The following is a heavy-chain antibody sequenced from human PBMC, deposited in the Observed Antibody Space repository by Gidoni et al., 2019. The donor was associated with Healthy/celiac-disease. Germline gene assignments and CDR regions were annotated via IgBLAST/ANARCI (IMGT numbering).Heavy chain of an antibody. Sequence: EVQLLESGGGLVQPGGSLRLSCAASGFTFRSSAMSWVRQAPGKGLEWVSAISGSGGSTDYADSVKGRFTISRDNSKNTLYLQMNSLRAEDTAVYYCAKGNYCGGDCYFYFDYWGQGTLVTVSS. J-gene: IGHJ4*02. CDR2: ISGSGGST. V-gene: IGHV3-23*01. CDR1: GFTFRSSA. D-gene: IGHD2-21*02. CDR3: AKGNYCGGDCYFYFDY.